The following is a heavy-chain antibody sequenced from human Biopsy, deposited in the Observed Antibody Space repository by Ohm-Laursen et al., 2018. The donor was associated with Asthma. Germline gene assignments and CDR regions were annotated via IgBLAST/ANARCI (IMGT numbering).Heavy chain of an antibody. Sequence: ASVKVSCKASGYTFTGYYMRWVRQAPGQGLEWMGWINPNSGGTNYAQKFLGRVTMTRDTSVNTAFMVLSRLRSDDTAVYYCARIKIRIGAGTDRYFDLWGRGTLVTVSS. D-gene: IGHD3-16*01. CDR1: GYTFTGYY. V-gene: IGHV1-2*02. CDR2: INPNSGGT. J-gene: IGHJ2*01. CDR3: ARIKIRIGAGTDRYFDL.